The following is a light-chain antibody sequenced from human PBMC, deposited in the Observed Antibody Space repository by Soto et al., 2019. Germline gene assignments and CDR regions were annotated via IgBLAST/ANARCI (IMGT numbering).Light chain of an antibody. J-gene: IGKJ1*01. V-gene: IGKV3-11*01. Sequence: EIVMTQSPDTLSVSPGEGATLSCRVSQSIRSNLAWYQQRPGQAPRLLMYGASNRATGIPARFSGSGSGTDFTLTISSLEPEDFAVYYCQQRSNWPWTFGQGTKVDIK. CDR1: QSIRSN. CDR2: GAS. CDR3: QQRSNWPWT.